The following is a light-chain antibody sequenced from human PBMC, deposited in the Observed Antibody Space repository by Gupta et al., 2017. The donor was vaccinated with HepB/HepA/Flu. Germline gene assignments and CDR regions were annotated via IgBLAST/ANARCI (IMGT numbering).Light chain of an antibody. V-gene: IGLV1-47*01. CDR1: SSNIGSNY. Sequence: QSVLTQPPSASGTPGQRVTISCSGSSSNIGSNYVYWYQQLPGTAPKLLIYRNNQRPSGVPDRFSGSKSGTTASLAISGLRAEDEADYYWAAWDDSLSGVVFGGGTKLTVL. CDR3: AAWDDSLSGVV. J-gene: IGLJ2*01. CDR2: RNN.